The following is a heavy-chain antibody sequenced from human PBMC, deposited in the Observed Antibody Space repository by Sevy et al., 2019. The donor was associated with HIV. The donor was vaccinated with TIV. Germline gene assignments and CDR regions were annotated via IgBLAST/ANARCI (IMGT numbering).Heavy chain of an antibody. CDR2: ISYDGSNK. Sequence: GSLRLSCAASGFTFSSYAMHWVRQAPGKGLEWVAVISYDGSNKYYADSVKGRFTISRDNSKNTRYLQMNSLRAEDRAVYYCARVRARGYSYGYAPKYYYYGMDVWGQGTTVTVSS. J-gene: IGHJ6*02. V-gene: IGHV3-30-3*01. CDR3: ARVRARGYSYGYAPKYYYYGMDV. D-gene: IGHD5-18*01. CDR1: GFTFSSYA.